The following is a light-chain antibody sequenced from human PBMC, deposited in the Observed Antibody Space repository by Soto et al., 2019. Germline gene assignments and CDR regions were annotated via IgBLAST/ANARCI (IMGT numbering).Light chain of an antibody. CDR2: AAI. V-gene: IGKV1-39*01. CDR3: QQTYSTPHT. J-gene: IGKJ2*01. Sequence: DIQMTQSPSSLSASVGDRVTITCRASQTVTTYLNCYQHKPGKAPKLLIYAAISLQSGVPSRLSGSGSGTDFTLTISSLQPEDFATYYCQQTYSTPHTFGQGTKVEIK. CDR1: QTVTTY.